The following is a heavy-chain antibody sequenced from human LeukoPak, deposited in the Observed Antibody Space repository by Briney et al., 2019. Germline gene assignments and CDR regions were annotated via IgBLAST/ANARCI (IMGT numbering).Heavy chain of an antibody. CDR3: ARIEVIGSTRYFDY. J-gene: IGHJ4*02. CDR2: IYYVGNT. CDR1: GGSISSGGNY. V-gene: IGHV4-31*03. Sequence: SETLSLTCTVSGGSISSGGNYWSWLRQLPGKGLEWLGYIYYVGNTNYNPSLKSRLSMSVDTSKNQFSLSLTSVTAADTAVYYCARIEVIGSTRYFDYWGQGAMISVSA. D-gene: IGHD2-15*01.